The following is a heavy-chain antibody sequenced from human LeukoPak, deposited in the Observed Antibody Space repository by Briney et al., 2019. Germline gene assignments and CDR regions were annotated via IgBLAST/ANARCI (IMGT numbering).Heavy chain of an antibody. D-gene: IGHD3-22*01. CDR3: ARGPYSYDSSGAFDI. V-gene: IGHV4-39*07. CDR1: GGSISSSSYY. J-gene: IGHJ3*02. Sequence: SETLSLTCTVSGGSISSSSYYWGWIRQPPGKGLEWIGSIFYSGSTYYNPSLKSRVTISVDTSKKQFSLKLSSVTAADTAVYFCARGPYSYDSSGAFDIWGQGTMVTVSS. CDR2: IFYSGST.